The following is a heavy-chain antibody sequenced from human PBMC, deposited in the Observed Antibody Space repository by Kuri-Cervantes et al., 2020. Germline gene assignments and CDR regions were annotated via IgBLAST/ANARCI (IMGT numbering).Heavy chain of an antibody. V-gene: IGHV3-53*01. CDR3: ARDRDAFDI. J-gene: IGHJ3*02. CDR2: IYSGGST. CDR1: GFTASSNY. Sequence: GESLQLSCAATGFTASSNYMSWVRKAQGKGLEWVSLIYSGGSTYYADPVKGRFTIPRDNAKNTLYLHMNSLRAEATAVYYCARDRDAFDIWGHGTMVTVSS.